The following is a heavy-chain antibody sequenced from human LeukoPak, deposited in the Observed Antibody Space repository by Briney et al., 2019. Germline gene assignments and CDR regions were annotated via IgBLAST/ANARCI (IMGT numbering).Heavy chain of an antibody. Sequence: GGSLRLSCAASGFTFSSYAMSWVRQAPGKGLEWVSSISSSSSYIYYADSVKGRFTISRDNSKNTLYLQMNSLRAEDTAVYYCAKPRYSSSSVMDAFDIWGQGTMVTVSS. CDR3: AKPRYSSSSVMDAFDI. J-gene: IGHJ3*02. CDR2: ISSSSSYI. CDR1: GFTFSSYA. D-gene: IGHD6-13*01. V-gene: IGHV3-23*01.